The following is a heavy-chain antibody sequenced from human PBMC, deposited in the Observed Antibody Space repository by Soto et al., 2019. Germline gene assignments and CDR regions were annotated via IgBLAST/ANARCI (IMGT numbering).Heavy chain of an antibody. D-gene: IGHD6-19*01. J-gene: IGHJ4*02. CDR2: IYWDDDK. V-gene: IGHV2-5*02. Sequence: QITLKESGPTLVKPTQTLTLTCTFSGFSLSTSGVGVGWIHQPPGTALEWLALIYWDDDKRYSPSLKSRLTSTKDTAKNQVVLTMTNMDPVDTATYYCAHGSGWFDYWGQGTLVTVSS. CDR3: AHGSGWFDY. CDR1: GFSLSTSGVG.